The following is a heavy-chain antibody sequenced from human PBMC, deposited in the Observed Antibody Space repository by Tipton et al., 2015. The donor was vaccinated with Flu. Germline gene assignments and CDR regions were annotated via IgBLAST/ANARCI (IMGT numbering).Heavy chain of an antibody. CDR1: GFTFSLYW. J-gene: IGHJ3*01. D-gene: IGHD6-13*01. Sequence: SLRLSCAASGFTFSLYWMTWVRQAPGKGLEWVANIKQDGSEKYYVDSVKGRFTVSRDNAKKSLYLQMNSLRAEDTAVYYCGRALGGAAALWGQGTMVTVSS. V-gene: IGHV3-7*03. CDR2: IKQDGSEK. CDR3: GRALGGAAAL.